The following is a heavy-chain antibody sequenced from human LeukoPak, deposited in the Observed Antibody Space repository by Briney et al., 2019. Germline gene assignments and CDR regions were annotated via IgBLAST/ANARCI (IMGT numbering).Heavy chain of an antibody. CDR3: ARGGTGDLDY. CDR2: IYYSGST. J-gene: IGHJ4*02. CDR1: GGSISTYH. V-gene: IGHV4-59*01. D-gene: IGHD7-27*01. Sequence: SETLSLTCTVSGGSISTYHWTWIRRPPGKGLEWIGHIYYSGSTNYNPSLKSRVTISVDTSKNQFSLRLTSVTAADAAVYYCARGGTGDLDYWGQGNLVTVSS.